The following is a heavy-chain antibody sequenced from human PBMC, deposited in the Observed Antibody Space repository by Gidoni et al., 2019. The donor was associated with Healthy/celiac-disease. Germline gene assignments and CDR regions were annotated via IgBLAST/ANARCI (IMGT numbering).Heavy chain of an antibody. CDR1: GYTFTSYG. V-gene: IGHV1-18*04. J-gene: IGHJ5*02. D-gene: IGHD2-2*02. CDR2: ISAYNGNT. CDR3: ARDPNGGYCSSTSCYKAGWFDP. Sequence: QVQLVQSGAEVKKPGASVKVSCKASGYTFTSYGISWVRQAPGQGLEWMGWISAYNGNTNYAQKLQGRVTMTTDTSTSTAYMELRSLRSDDTAVYYCARDPNGGYCSSTSCYKAGWFDPWGQGTLVTVSS.